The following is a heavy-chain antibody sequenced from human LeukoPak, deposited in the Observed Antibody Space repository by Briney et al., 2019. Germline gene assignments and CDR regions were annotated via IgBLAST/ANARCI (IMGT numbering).Heavy chain of an antibody. Sequence: VASVKVSCKASGYTFTGYYMHWERQAPGQGLEWMGWINPNSGGTNYAQNFQGRVTMTRDTSIDTAYMELTSLRYEDTAVYYCARDYYGSKSSSFDPWGQGTLVTVSS. CDR2: INPNSGGT. V-gene: IGHV1-2*02. CDR1: GYTFTGYY. J-gene: IGHJ5*02. D-gene: IGHD3-10*01. CDR3: ARDYYGSKSSSFDP.